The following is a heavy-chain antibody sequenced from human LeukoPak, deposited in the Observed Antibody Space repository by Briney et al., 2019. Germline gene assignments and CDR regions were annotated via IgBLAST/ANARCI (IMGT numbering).Heavy chain of an antibody. D-gene: IGHD1-1*01. J-gene: IGHJ4*02. V-gene: IGHV4-4*07. CDR1: GGSISGSY. CDR3: ARAVWNYLDL. CDR2: IFLRGST. Sequence: TSETLSLTCTVSGGSISGSYWSWVRQPAGKGLGWIGRIFLRGSTNYNPSLKSRVTMSVDTSKSQFSLKLSSVTAADTAVYYCARAVWNYLDLWGQGILVTVSS.